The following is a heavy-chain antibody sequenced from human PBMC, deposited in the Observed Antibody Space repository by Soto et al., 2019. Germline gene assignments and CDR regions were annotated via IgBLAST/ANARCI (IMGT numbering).Heavy chain of an antibody. CDR2: IYHSGST. V-gene: IGHV4-4*02. CDR3: ARDHSSSGYGGWFDP. J-gene: IGHJ5*02. D-gene: IGHD3-22*01. CDR1: GGSISSSNW. Sequence: QVQLQESGPGLVKPSGTLSLTCAVSGGSISSSNWWSWVRQPPGKGLEWIGEIYHSGSTNYNPSLKSRVTKTVDKSKNQFSRKLSSVTAADTAVYYCARDHSSSGYGGWFDPWGQGTLVTVSS.